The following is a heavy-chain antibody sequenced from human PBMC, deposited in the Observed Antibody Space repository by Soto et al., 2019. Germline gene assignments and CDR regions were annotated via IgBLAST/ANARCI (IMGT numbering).Heavy chain of an antibody. CDR1: GGTFSSYA. J-gene: IGHJ6*03. CDR2: INAGNGNT. Sequence: ASVKVSCKASGGTFSSYAISWVRQAPGQRLEWMGWINAGNGNTKYSQKFQGRVTITRDTSASTAYMELSSLRSEDTAVYYCARCWGYYYYYYMDVWGKGTTVNVSS. D-gene: IGHD3-16*01. CDR3: ARCWGYYYYYYMDV. V-gene: IGHV1-3*01.